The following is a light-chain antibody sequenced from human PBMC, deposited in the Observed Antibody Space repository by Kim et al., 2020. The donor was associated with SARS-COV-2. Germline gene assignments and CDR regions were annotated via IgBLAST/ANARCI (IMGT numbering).Light chain of an antibody. CDR3: QYYGSSPST. CDR1: QTISSNF. CDR2: AAS. Sequence: EIVLTPSPVTLSVSPGERATLSCRANQTISSNFLAWYQQKPGQAPRLLIYAASSRATGIPDRFSGGVSGTDFTLTISRLEPEDFAVYYCQYYGSSPSTFGQGTKVDIK. J-gene: IGKJ1*01. V-gene: IGKV3-20*01.